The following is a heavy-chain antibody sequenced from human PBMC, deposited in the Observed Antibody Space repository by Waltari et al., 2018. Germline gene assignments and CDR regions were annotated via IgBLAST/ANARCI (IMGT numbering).Heavy chain of an antibody. J-gene: IGHJ4*02. V-gene: IGHV4-59*01. CDR1: GGSISSYY. Sequence: QVQLQESGPGLVKPSETLSLTCTVSGGSISSYYWSWIRQPPGKGLEWIGYIYYSGSTNYNPALNGRVTVSVDTSKNQFSLKLSSVTAADTAVYYCASASAAAGTNFDYWGQGTLVTVSS. D-gene: IGHD6-13*01. CDR3: ASASAAAGTNFDY. CDR2: IYYSGST.